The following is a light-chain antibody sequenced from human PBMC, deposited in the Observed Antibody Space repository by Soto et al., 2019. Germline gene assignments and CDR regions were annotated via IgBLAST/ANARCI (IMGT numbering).Light chain of an antibody. J-gene: IGLJ3*02. V-gene: IGLV8-61*01. CDR3: VLYMGSGISV. CDR2: STD. Sequence: QTVVTQEPSFSVSPGGTVTLTCGLSSGSVSRSYYPIWYQQTPGQAPRTLIYSTDSRSSGVPDRFSGSILGNKAALTITGAQAHDESDYYCVLYMGSGISVFGGGTKLTVL. CDR1: SGSVSRSYY.